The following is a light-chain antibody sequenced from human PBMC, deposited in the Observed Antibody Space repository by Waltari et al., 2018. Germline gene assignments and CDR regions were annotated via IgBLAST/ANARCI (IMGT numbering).Light chain of an antibody. CDR2: EVI. V-gene: IGLV2-23*02. Sequence: QSALTQPPSASGSPGQSLTISCTGTSSHVGIYDSVSWYQQHPGKAPKLFIYEVIKRPSGVSDRFSGSKSGNTASLTVSGLQAEDDADYYCCSYSGSSSYPCVFGPGTKVTVL. CDR3: CSYSGSSSYPCV. J-gene: IGLJ1*01. CDR1: SSHVGIYDS.